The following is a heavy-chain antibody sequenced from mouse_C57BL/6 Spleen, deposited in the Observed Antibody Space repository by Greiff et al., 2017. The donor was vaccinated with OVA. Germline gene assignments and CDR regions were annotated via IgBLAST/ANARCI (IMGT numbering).Heavy chain of an antibody. CDR2: IWRGGST. CDR1: GFSLTSYG. V-gene: IGHV2-5*01. CDR3: AKRSIYGYDGAYYYAMDY. J-gene: IGHJ4*01. Sequence: QVQLQQSGPGLVQPSQSLSITCTVSGFSLTSYGVPWVRQSPGKGLEWLGVIWRGGSTDYNAAFMSRLSITKDNSKSQVFCKMNRLQADDTAIYDCAKRSIYGYDGAYYYAMDYWGQGTSVTVSS. D-gene: IGHD2-2*01.